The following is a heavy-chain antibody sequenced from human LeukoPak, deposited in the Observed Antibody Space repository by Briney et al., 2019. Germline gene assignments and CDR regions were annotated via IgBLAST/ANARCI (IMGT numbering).Heavy chain of an antibody. CDR1: GFTFSSYS. J-gene: IGHJ3*02. D-gene: IGHD6-19*01. CDR3: ARDFTSSGWLLSGAFDI. CDR2: ISSSSSTI. Sequence: GGSLRLSCVASGFTFSSYSMNWVRQAPGKGLEWVSYISSSSSTIYYADSVKGRFTISRDNAKNSLYLQMNSLRAEDTAVYYCARDFTSSGWLLSGAFDIWGQGTMVTVSS. V-gene: IGHV3-48*01.